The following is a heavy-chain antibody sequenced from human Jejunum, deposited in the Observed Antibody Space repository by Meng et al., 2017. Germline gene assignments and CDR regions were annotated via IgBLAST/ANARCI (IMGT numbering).Heavy chain of an antibody. J-gene: IGHJ4*02. V-gene: IGHV4-4*02. D-gene: IGHD1-14*01. CDR3: ARAIRERYFDS. CDR1: GVSTTAPFY. CDR2: VWPSGAT. Sequence: QAQLQVSGPGLVKPSGTLSLTCTVSGVSTTAPFYWTWIRQAPGKGLEWIGEVWPSGATYYNPSLSSRITISIDTSNNQFSLEVAFLTAADTAVYYCARAIRERYFDSWGQGTLVTVSS.